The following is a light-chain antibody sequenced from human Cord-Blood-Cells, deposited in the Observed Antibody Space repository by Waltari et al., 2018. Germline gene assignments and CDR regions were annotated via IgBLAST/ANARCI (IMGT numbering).Light chain of an antibody. CDR2: AVS. CDR1: SSDVGGYNY. CDR3: SSYTSSSTWV. V-gene: IGLV2-14*01. Sequence: QSALTQPASVSGSPGQSITISCTGTSSDVGGYNYVSCYQQHQGKAPKLMIYAVSNRPSGVSNRFSGSKSGNTASLTISGLQAEDEADYYCSSYTSSSTWVFGGGTKLTVL. J-gene: IGLJ3*02.